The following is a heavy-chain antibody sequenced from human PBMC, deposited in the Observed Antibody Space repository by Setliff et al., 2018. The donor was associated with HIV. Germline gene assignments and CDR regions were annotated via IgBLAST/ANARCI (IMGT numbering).Heavy chain of an antibody. D-gene: IGHD4-17*01. CDR1: GGSFSGYY. Sequence: SETLSLTCAVYGGSFSGYYWTWIRQPPGKGLEWIGEINHSGSTNYNPSLKSRVTISVDTSKNHFSLKLNSVTAADTAVYYCARAPGPYGDYSWFDPWGQGALVTVSS. J-gene: IGHJ5*02. CDR2: INHSGST. CDR3: ARAPGPYGDYSWFDP. V-gene: IGHV4-34*01.